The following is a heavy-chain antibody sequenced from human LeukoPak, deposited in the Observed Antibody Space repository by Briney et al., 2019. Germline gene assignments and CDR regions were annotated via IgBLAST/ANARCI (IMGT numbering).Heavy chain of an antibody. CDR1: GFTFSSYN. CDR3: AKIGQVGATLLDY. CDR2: ISSSGSQI. V-gene: IGHV3-21*04. J-gene: IGHJ4*02. Sequence: PGGSLRLSCAASGFTFSSYNMNWVRQAPGKGLEWVSSISSSGSQIYYADSVKGRFTISRDSAKNSLYLQMNSLRAEDTAVYYCAKIGQVGATLLDYWGQGTLVTVSS. D-gene: IGHD1-26*01.